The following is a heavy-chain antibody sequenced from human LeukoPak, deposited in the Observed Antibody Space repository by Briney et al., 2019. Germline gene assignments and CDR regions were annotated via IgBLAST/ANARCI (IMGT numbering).Heavy chain of an antibody. CDR2: ISYDGSNK. CDR3: AKAYTIFGEVIFQYLYMDV. D-gene: IGHD3-3*01. Sequence: PGGSLRLSCAASGFTFSSYAMHWVRQAPGKGLEWVAVISYDGSNKYYADSVKGRFTISRDNSKNTLYLQMNSLRVEDTAVYYWAKAYTIFGEVIFQYLYMDVWGKGTTVTVSS. J-gene: IGHJ6*03. V-gene: IGHV3-30*04. CDR1: GFTFSSYA.